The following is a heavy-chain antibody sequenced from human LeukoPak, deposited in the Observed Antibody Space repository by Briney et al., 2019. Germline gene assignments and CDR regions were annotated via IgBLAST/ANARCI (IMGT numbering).Heavy chain of an antibody. D-gene: IGHD6-19*01. J-gene: IGHJ4*02. CDR3: ARGIAVADKGLDYFDY. Sequence: PGGSLRLSCAASGFTFSSYALSWVRQAPGKGPEWVAVISFDGGNKYYADSVKGRFTISRDNSNNTLYLQMNSLRAEDTAVYYCARGIAVADKGLDYFDYWGQGTLVTVSS. V-gene: IGHV3-30*04. CDR1: GFTFSSYA. CDR2: ISFDGGNK.